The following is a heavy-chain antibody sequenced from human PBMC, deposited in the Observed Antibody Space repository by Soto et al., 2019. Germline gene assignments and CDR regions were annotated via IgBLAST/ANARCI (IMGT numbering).Heavy chain of an antibody. J-gene: IGHJ3*02. CDR2: ISYDGSNK. CDR1: GFTFSSYG. Sequence: QVQLVESGGGVVQPGXXLRLSCAASGFTFSSYGMHWVRQAPGKGLEWVAVISYDGSNKYYADSVKGRFTISRDNSKNTRYLQMNSLRAEDTAVYYCARGYCSGGSCPKNDAFDIWGQGTMVTVSS. CDR3: ARGYCSGGSCPKNDAFDI. D-gene: IGHD2-15*01. V-gene: IGHV3-30*03.